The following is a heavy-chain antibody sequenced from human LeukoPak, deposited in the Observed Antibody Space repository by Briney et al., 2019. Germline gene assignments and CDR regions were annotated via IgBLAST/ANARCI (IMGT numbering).Heavy chain of an antibody. D-gene: IGHD3-22*01. CDR2: IYYSGST. CDR1: GGSISSYY. J-gene: IGHJ4*02. V-gene: IGHV4-59*01. Sequence: SETLSLTCTVSGGSISSYYWSWIRQPPGKGLEWIGYIYYSGSTNYNPSLKSRVTISVDTSKNQFSLKLSSVTAADTAVYYCARGPDEYYYDSSGYYYWGQGTLVTVSS. CDR3: ARGPDEYYYDSSGYYY.